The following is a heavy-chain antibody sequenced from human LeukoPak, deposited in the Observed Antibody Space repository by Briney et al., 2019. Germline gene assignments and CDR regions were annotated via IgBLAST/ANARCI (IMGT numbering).Heavy chain of an antibody. CDR3: ARSGAHRYNWNDVGFWFDP. V-gene: IGHV1-2*02. J-gene: IGHJ5*02. CDR1: DNSFSGRY. D-gene: IGHD1-1*01. CDR2: LNPYSGET. Sequence: ASVKVSCKASDNSFSGRYIHWLRQAPAQGLEWMGWLNPYSGETQYSQKFQGRVTMTRDKSVSTAYLEVSRLTSDDTAVYYCARSGAHRYNWNDVGFWFDPWGQGTLVTVSS.